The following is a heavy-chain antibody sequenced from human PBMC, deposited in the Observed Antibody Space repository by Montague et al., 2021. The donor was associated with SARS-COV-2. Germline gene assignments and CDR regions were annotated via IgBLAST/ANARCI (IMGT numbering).Heavy chain of an antibody. CDR3: APLGFDSRSYYTPHNWFDP. CDR2: IYWDDDE. D-gene: IGHD3-10*01. Sequence: PALVKPTQTLTLTCTFSGISLGTSGVGVAWIRQPPGKALEWLALIYWDDDERYSPSMRGRLTITKDTSENQVVLRMTNMDPMDTATYYCAPLGFDSRSYYTPHNWFDPWGQGILVTVSS. CDR1: GISLGTSGVG. J-gene: IGHJ5*02. V-gene: IGHV2-5*02.